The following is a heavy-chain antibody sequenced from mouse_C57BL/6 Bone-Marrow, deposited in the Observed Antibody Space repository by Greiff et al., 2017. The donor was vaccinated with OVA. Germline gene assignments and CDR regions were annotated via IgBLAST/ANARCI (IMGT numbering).Heavy chain of an antibody. CDR3: ARNGSSNYAMDY. V-gene: IGHV1-4*01. D-gene: IGHD1-1*01. Sequence: VQLQQSGAELARPGASVKMSCKASGYTFTSYTMHWVKQRPGQGLEWIGYINPSSGYTKYNQKFKNKATLTADKSSSTAYMQLSSLTSEDSAVYYCARNGSSNYAMDYWGQGTSVTVSS. CDR1: GYTFTSYT. J-gene: IGHJ4*01. CDR2: INPSSGYT.